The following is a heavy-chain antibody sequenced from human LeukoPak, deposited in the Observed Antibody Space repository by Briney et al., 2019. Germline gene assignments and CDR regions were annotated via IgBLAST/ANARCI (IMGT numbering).Heavy chain of an antibody. CDR1: GDSVNSGGFY. CDR2: IYHSGST. J-gene: IGHJ4*02. V-gene: IGHV4-30-2*01. D-gene: IGHD3-10*01. Sequence: SETLSLTCTVSGDSVNSGGFYWSWIRQPPGKGLEWIGYIYHSGSTSYNPSLKSRVTISIDRSKNQFSLKLSSVTAADTAVYYCARVFGDYWGQGALVTVSS. CDR3: ARVFGDY.